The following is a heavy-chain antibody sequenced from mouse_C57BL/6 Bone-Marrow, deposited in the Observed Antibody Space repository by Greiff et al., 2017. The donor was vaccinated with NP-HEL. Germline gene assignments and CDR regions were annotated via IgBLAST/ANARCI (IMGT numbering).Heavy chain of an antibody. V-gene: IGHV1-54*01. CDR3: ARVRGGGAYFDY. J-gene: IGHJ2*01. CDR1: GYAFSNYL. CDR2: INPGSGGT. Sequence: QVQLQQSGAELVRPGTSVKVSCKASGYAFSNYLIEWVKQRPGQGLEWIGVINPGSGGTNYNEKFKGKATLTADKSTSTAYMQLSSLTSEDSAVSACARVRGGGAYFDYWGQGTTLTVSS.